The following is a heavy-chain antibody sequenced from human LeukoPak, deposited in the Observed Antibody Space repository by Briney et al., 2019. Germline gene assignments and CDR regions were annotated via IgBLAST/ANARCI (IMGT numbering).Heavy chain of an antibody. V-gene: IGHV4-59*12. CDR2: IYYSGST. CDR3: ARGEAYSSGWYEDY. CDR1: DGSISNYF. D-gene: IGHD6-19*01. Sequence: SETLSLTCTVSDGSISNYFWSWIRQPPGKGLEWIGYIYYSGSTNYNPSLKSRVTISVDTSKNQFFLKLSSVTAADTAVYYCARGEAYSSGWYEDYWGQGTLVTVSS. J-gene: IGHJ4*02.